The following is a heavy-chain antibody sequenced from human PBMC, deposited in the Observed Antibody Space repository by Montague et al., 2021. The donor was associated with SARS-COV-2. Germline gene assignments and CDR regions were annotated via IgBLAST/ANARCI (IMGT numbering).Heavy chain of an antibody. D-gene: IGHD4-17*01. CDR2: IYYSGST. J-gene: IGHJ5*02. Sequence: SETLSLTCPVSGASISSCNSYWGWIRPPPGSGLEWIGSIYYSGSTYYNPSLKSRVTISVDTSQNQFSLKLSSVTAAATAVYYCARDGGTVTTCLGCGYVRGGLNGVDPGGQGTRVTVSS. CDR1: GASISSCNSY. V-gene: IGHV4-39*07. CDR3: ARDGGTVTTCLGCGYVRGGLNGVDP.